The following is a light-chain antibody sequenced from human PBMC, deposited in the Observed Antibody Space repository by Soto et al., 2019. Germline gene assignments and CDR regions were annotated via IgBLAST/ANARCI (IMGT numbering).Light chain of an antibody. V-gene: IGKV3-20*01. CDR2: EAS. CDR3: QHYGSSPRT. CDR1: QSVRNNY. J-gene: IGKJ2*01. Sequence: EIVLMQSPGTLSLSPGDRATLSCRTSQSVRNNYLAWYRHNPGQTPRLLMYEASKRPGGIPDRFIGSGSGTDFTLTISRLEPEDFAVYYCQHYGSSPRTFGQGTKVEIK.